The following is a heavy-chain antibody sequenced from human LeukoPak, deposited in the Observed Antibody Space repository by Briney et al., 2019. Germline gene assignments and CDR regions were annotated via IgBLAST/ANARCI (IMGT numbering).Heavy chain of an antibody. Sequence: GGFLRLSCAASGFTFSSYYMSWVRQAPGKGLEWVSVIYSGGSTYYADSVKGRFTISRANSKNTMYLQMNRLRAEDTAVYYCARGGWVRAMAIDYWGQGTLVTVSS. CDR2: IYSGGST. V-gene: IGHV3-53*01. D-gene: IGHD5-18*01. J-gene: IGHJ4*02. CDR3: ARGGWVRAMAIDY. CDR1: GFTFSSYY.